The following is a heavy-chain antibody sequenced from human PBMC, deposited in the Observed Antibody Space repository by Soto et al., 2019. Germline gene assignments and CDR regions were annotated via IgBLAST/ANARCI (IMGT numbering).Heavy chain of an antibody. J-gene: IGHJ2*01. Sequence: EVQLVESGGGLVQPGGSLRLSCAASGFIFSSYWMHWVRQAPGKGLVWVSSISSSSTYIYYADSLKGRFTISRDSAKNSLYLQMNSLRAEDTAVYYCARLLEGDYWYFDLWGRGTLVTVSS. V-gene: IGHV3-21*01. CDR1: GFIFSSYW. CDR2: ISSSSTYI. D-gene: IGHD1-1*01. CDR3: ARLLEGDYWYFDL.